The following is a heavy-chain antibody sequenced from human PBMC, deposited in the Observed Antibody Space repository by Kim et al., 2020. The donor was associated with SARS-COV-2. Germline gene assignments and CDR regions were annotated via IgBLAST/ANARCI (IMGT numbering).Heavy chain of an antibody. J-gene: IGHJ4*01. CDR2: INHSGST. CDR3: ARGRLLLIWFGELSRFDY. D-gene: IGHD3-10*01. CDR1: GGSFSGYY. V-gene: IGHV4-34*01. Sequence: SETLSLTCAVYGGSFSGYYWSWIRQPPGKGLEWIGEINHSGSTNYNPSLKSRVTISVDTSKNQFSLTLSSVTAADTPVYYCARGRLLLIWFGELSRFDYWGQGTLATVSS.